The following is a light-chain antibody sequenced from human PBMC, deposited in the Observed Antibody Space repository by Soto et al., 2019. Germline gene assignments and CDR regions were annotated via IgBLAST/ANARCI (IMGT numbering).Light chain of an antibody. Sequence: QSVLTQPPSVSGAPGQRVTIPCTGSSSNIGAGYDVHWYQQLPGTAPKLLIYGNSNRPSGVPDRFSGSKSGTSASLAITGLQAEDEADYYCQSYDSSLSGFYVFGIGTKLTVL. J-gene: IGLJ1*01. CDR2: GNS. CDR1: SSNIGAGYD. CDR3: QSYDSSLSGFYV. V-gene: IGLV1-40*01.